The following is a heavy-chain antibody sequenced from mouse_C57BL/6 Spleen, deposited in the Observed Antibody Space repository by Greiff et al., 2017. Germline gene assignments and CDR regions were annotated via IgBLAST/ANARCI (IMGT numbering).Heavy chain of an antibody. D-gene: IGHD1-1*01. CDR2: INPSTGGT. V-gene: IGHV1-42*01. J-gene: IGHJ4*01. Sequence: EVQLQQSGPELVKPGASVKISCKASGYSFTGYYMNWVKQSPEKSLEWIGEINPSTGGTTYNQKFKAKATLTVDKSSSTAYMQLKSLTSEDSAVYYCARSPRDYGSSYEDAMDDWGQGTSVTVSS. CDR1: GYSFTGYY. CDR3: ARSPRDYGSSYEDAMDD.